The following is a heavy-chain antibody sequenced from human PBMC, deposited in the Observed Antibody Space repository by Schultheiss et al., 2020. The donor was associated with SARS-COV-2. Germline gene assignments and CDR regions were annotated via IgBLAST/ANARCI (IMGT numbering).Heavy chain of an antibody. CDR2: INPNSGGA. V-gene: IGHV1-2*02. Sequence: ASVKVSCKASGYTFTDYYMHWVRQAPGQGLEWMGWINPNSGGANDAQKFQGRVTMTRDTTIRTASMELSSLRSDDTAVYYCGREGGGYFDYWGQGTLVTVSS. J-gene: IGHJ4*02. D-gene: IGHD3-16*01. CDR3: GREGGGYFDY. CDR1: GYTFTDYY.